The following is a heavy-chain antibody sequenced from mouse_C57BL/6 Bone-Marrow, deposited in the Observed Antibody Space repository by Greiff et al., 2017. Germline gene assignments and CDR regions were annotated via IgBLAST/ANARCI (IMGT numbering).Heavy chain of an antibody. D-gene: IGHD2-3*01. CDR1: GFTFRSSA. J-gene: IGHJ1*03. CDR2: ISDGGSYT. V-gene: IGHV5-4*01. Sequence: EVKLMESGGGLVKPGGSLKLSCAASGFTFRSSAMSWVRQTPEKRLEWVATISDGGSYTYYPDNVKGRFTISRDNAKNNLYLQMSHLKSEDTAMYYCARDGWWYFDVWGTGTTVTVSS. CDR3: ARDGWWYFDV.